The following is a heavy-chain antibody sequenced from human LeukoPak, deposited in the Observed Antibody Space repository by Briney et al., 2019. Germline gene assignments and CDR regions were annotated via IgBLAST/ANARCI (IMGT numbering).Heavy chain of an antibody. Sequence: PSETLSLTCAVYGGSFSGYYWSWIRQPPGKGLEWIGEINHSGSTNYNPSLKSRVTISVDTSKNQFSLKLSSVTAADTAVYYCARDYSSGWPFDYWGQGTLVTVSS. CDR3: ARDYSSGWPFDY. J-gene: IGHJ4*02. CDR2: INHSGST. D-gene: IGHD6-19*01. V-gene: IGHV4-34*01. CDR1: GGSFSGYY.